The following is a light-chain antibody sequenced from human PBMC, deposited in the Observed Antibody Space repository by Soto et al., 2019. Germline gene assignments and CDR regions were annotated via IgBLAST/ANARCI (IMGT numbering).Light chain of an antibody. CDR1: QSITTY. CDR3: QQCYSSPRT. J-gene: IGKJ1*01. Sequence: DIQMPQSPSTLSASVGDRVTITCWASQSITTYVNWYQQKLGKAPTLLIYAASSLQSGVPSRFSGSGSGTDFTLTISSLQPEDFATYFCQQCYSSPRTFGQGTKVEI. V-gene: IGKV1-39*01. CDR2: AAS.